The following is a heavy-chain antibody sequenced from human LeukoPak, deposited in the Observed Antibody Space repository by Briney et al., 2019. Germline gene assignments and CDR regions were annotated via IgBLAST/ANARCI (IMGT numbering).Heavy chain of an antibody. Sequence: PGGSLRLSCAASGFTFDDYAMHWVRQAPGKGLEWVSGISWNSGSIGYADSVKGRFTISRDNAKNSLYLQMNSLRAEDTALYYCAKGHRSVGSGELHPDAFDIWGQGTMVTVSS. D-gene: IGHD3-10*01. V-gene: IGHV3-9*01. J-gene: IGHJ3*02. CDR3: AKGHRSVGSGELHPDAFDI. CDR1: GFTFDDYA. CDR2: ISWNSGSI.